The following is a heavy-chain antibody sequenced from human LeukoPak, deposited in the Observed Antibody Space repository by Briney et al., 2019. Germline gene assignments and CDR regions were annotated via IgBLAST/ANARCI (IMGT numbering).Heavy chain of an antibody. CDR2: ISGSGGST. CDR3: AKDWGYGGNSHPDY. J-gene: IGHJ4*02. V-gene: IGHV3-23*01. CDR1: GFTFSSYA. Sequence: GGSLRLSCAASGFTFSSYAMSWVRQALGKGLEWVSAISGSGGSTYYADSVKGRFTISRDNSKNTLYLQMNSLRAEDTAVYYCAKDWGYGGNSHPDYWGQGTLVTVSS. D-gene: IGHD4-17*01.